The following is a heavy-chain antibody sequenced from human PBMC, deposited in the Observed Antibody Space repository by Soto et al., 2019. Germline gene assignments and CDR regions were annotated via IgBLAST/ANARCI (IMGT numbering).Heavy chain of an antibody. Sequence: QMQLVQSGPEVNKPGTSVKVSCKASVFTFDNFAMQWVLQARGQHLEWIGWIVVGSGKTNYAQKFQGSVNITWDMSTSPASKELSSLRSEDTAVYYCAKRSGRYSAAFDIWGHGTMVTVSS. J-gene: IGHJ3*02. CDR1: VFTFDNFA. CDR2: IVVGSGKT. CDR3: AKRSGRYSAAFDI. V-gene: IGHV1-58*02. D-gene: IGHD1-26*01.